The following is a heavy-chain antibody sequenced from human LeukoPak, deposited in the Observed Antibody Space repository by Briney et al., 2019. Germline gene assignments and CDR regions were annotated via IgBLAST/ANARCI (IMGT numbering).Heavy chain of an antibody. D-gene: IGHD3-10*01. V-gene: IGHV3-11*01. J-gene: IGHJ6*02. CDR2: ISSSGSTI. CDR3: ARDRSYYGSGSQYYYGMDV. CDR1: GFTFSDYY. Sequence: GGSLRLSCAASGFTFSDYYMSWIRQAPGKGLEWVSYISSSGSTIYYADSVKGRFTISRDNAKNSPYLQMNSLRAEDTAVYYCARDRSYYGSGSQYYYGMDVWGQGTTVTVSS.